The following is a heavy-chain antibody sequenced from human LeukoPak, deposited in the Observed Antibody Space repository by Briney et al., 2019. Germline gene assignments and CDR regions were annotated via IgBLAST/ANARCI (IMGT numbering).Heavy chain of an antibody. V-gene: IGHV1-8*03. CDR2: MDPNSGNT. CDR3: ARVATAGTIYRTDFDY. Sequence: GASVKVSCKASGYTFTSYDINLVRHATGQGLEWMGWMDPNSGNTGYAQNFQGSGASTSNASISKAYMDLSSRKSEGTAVDYRARVATAGTIYRTDFDYSGQGTPVTVSS. CDR1: GYTFTSYD. J-gene: IGHJ4*02. D-gene: IGHD6-13*01.